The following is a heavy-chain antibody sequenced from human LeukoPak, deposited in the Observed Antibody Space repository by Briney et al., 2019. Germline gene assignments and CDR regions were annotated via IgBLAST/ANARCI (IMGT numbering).Heavy chain of an antibody. CDR1: GFTFSSYG. D-gene: IGHD3-10*01. CDR2: IYYDGSNQ. J-gene: IGHJ6*02. CDR3: ARVLTMVRGVISYYYGMDV. V-gene: IGHV3-33*08. Sequence: PGRSLRLSCSASGFTFSSYGMHWVRQAPGKGLEWVAVIYYDGSNQYYADSVKGRFTVSRDNAKNTLYLQMDSLRAEDTAVYYCARVLTMVRGVISYYYGMDVWGQGTTVTVSS.